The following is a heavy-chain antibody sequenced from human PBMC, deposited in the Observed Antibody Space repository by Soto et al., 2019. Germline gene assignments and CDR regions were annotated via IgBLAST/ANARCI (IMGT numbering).Heavy chain of an antibody. D-gene: IGHD3-16*01. CDR2: INHSGST. CDR1: GGSFSGYY. Sequence: PSETLSLTCAVYGGSFSGYYWSWIRQPPGKGLGWIGEINHSGSTNYNPSLKSRVTISVHTSKNQFSLKLSSVTAADTAVYYCARGGYIWGSKDAFDIWVQGTMVTVSS. CDR3: ARGGYIWGSKDAFDI. V-gene: IGHV4-34*01. J-gene: IGHJ3*02.